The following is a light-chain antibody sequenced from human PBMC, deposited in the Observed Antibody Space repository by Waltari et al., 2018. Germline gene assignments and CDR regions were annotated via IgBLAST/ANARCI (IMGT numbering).Light chain of an antibody. J-gene: IGKJ3*01. CDR3: QQTYNLIP. CDR1: QRISSY. Sequence: DIQMTQSPSFLSASVGDRVTITCRASQRISSYLNWYQMKPGKAPELLIYGASTVQSGVPSRFSGSGVGTDFTLTISSLQPEDFATYYCQQTYNLIPFGPGTKVDLK. V-gene: IGKV1-39*01. CDR2: GAS.